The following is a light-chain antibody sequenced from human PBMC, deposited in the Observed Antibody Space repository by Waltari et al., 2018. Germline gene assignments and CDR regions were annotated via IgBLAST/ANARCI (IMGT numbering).Light chain of an antibody. CDR2: GAS. V-gene: IGKV3-20*01. CDR3: QHYLRLPVT. CDR1: QDIRRT. Sequence: DIVLSQSPGTLSLSPGERATLSCRASQDIRRTLAWYQQKPGQPPRLLIYGASNRATGIPDRFSGTGSETDFSLTISILEPEDFAVYFCQHYLRLPVTYGQGTKVEIK. J-gene: IGKJ1*01.